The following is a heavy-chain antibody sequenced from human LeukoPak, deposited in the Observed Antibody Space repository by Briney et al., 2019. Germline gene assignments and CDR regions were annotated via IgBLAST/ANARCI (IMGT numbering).Heavy chain of an antibody. V-gene: IGHV4-34*01. J-gene: IGHJ5*02. CDR3: ARAQSTRRWFDP. D-gene: IGHD2-2*01. CDR1: GESFSGYY. CDR2: INHSGST. Sequence: SETLSLTCAVYGESFSGYYWSWIRQPPGKGLEWIGEINHSGSTNYTPSLKSRVTISVDTSKNQFSLKLSSVTDADTAVYYCARAQSTRRWFDPWGQGTLVTVSS.